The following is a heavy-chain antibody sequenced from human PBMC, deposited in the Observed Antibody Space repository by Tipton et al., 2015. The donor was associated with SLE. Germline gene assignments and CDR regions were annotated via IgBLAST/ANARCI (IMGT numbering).Heavy chain of an antibody. CDR1: GFTLTNYY. Sequence: GSLRLSCAASGFTLTNYYMSWIRQVPGKGLEWLSYIGPGATTIYYADSVRGRFTISRDNAKNSLYLQMNSLRAEDTAVYYCARDNGDYVAFDLWGRGTLVTVSS. D-gene: IGHD4-17*01. V-gene: IGHV3-11*04. J-gene: IGHJ2*01. CDR2: IGPGATTI. CDR3: ARDNGDYVAFDL.